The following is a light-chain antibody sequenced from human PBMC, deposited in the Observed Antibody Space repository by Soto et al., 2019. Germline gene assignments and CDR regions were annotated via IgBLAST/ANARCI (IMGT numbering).Light chain of an antibody. Sequence: QPVLTQPPSVSGAPGQRVTISCTGSTSNIGSNYDVHWYQHLPGTAPKLIIYGNNNRPSGVPDRFSGSESGTSASLAITGLQADDEADYYCQSYDFSLRGVVFGGGTKVTVL. V-gene: IGLV1-40*01. J-gene: IGLJ2*01. CDR1: TSNIGSNYD. CDR2: GNN. CDR3: QSYDFSLRGVV.